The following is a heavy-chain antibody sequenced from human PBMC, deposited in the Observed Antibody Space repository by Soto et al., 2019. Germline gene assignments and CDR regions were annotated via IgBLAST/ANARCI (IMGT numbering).Heavy chain of an antibody. CDR3: ARDKMTGLSDY. V-gene: IGHV4-34*01. CDR2: INHSGST. CDR1: GGSFSGYD. J-gene: IGHJ4*02. Sequence: SETLPLPCAVYGGSFSGYDWTWIRQPPGTGLEWIGEINHSGSTNYHPSLKSRVTISVDTSKHQFSLKLTSVTAADTAVYYCARDKMTGLSDYGGQGTLVTVSS. D-gene: IGHD3-9*01.